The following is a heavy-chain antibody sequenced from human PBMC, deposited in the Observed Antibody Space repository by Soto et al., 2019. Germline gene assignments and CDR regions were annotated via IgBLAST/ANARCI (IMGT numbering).Heavy chain of an antibody. D-gene: IGHD2-2*01. V-gene: IGHV3-15*07. Sequence: GASLRLSCAASGFTFSNAWMSWVRQAPGKRLEWVGRIKSKTDGGTTDYAAPVKGRFTISRDDSKNTLYLQMNSLKTEDTAVYYCTTGRYCSSTSCFGLDYRGQGTLVTVSS. CDR3: TTGRYCSSTSCFGLDY. CDR1: GFTFSNAW. J-gene: IGHJ4*02. CDR2: IKSKTDGGTT.